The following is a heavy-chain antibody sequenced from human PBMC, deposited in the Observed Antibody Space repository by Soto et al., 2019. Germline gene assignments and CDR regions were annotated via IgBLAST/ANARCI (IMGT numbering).Heavy chain of an antibody. CDR1: GFTLSSYA. D-gene: IGHD2-8*01. J-gene: IGHJ6*02. CDR2: ISGSGGST. V-gene: IGHV3-23*01. Sequence: GGALRLSCSASGFTLSSYAMSCVRQAPGKGLEWVSAISGSGGSTYYADSVKGRFTISRDNSKNTLYLQMNSLRAEDTAVYYCAKTLGYCTNGVCYPDCYYYGMDVWGQGTTVTVSS. CDR3: AKTLGYCTNGVCYPDCYYYGMDV.